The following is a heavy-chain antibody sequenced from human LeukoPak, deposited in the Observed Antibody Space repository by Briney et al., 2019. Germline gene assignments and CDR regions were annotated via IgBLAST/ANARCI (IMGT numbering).Heavy chain of an antibody. V-gene: IGHV3-7*01. CDR1: GFTFSSYG. D-gene: IGHD3-10*01. CDR3: VSTGSLLGY. Sequence: GGSLRLSCAASGFTFSSYGMHWVRQAPGKGLEWVANIKHDGSQKYYVDSVKGRFTISRDNAKNSLYLQMNSLRAEDTAVYYCVSTGSLLGYWGQGTLVTVSS. CDR2: IKHDGSQK. J-gene: IGHJ4*02.